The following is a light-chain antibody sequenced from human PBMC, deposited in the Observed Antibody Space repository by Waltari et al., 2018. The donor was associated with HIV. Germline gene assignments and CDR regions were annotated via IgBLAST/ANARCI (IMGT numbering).Light chain of an antibody. CDR3: QQYGSSPIT. CDR2: GAS. Sequence: EIVLTQSPATLSLSPGESATLSCRARQRVSSSYLAWYQQKPGQAPRLLIYGASSRATGIPDRFSGSGSGTDFTLTISRLEPEDFAVYYCQQYGSSPITFGQGTRLEIK. J-gene: IGKJ5*01. V-gene: IGKV3-20*01. CDR1: QRVSSSY.